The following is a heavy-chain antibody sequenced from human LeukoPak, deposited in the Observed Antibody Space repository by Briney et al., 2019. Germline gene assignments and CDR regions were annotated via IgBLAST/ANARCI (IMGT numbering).Heavy chain of an antibody. Sequence: GGSLRLSCAASGFTFSSYWMHWVRQAPGKGLVWVSRINSDGTITGYADSVRGRFTISRDNAKNTVFLQMNSPRAEDTAVYYCAVSSSPIVWGQGTLVIVSS. CDR3: AVSSSPIV. D-gene: IGHD6-13*01. J-gene: IGHJ4*02. V-gene: IGHV3-74*01. CDR1: GFTFSSYW. CDR2: INSDGTIT.